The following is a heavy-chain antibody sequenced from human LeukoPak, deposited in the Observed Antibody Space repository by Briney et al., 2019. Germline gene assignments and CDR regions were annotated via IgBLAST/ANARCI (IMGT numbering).Heavy chain of an antibody. CDR2: INHSGST. CDR1: GGSFSGYY. D-gene: IGHD3-22*01. CDR3: ARGPVSYDSSGYGLDY. V-gene: IGHV4-34*01. J-gene: IGHJ4*02. Sequence: SETLSLTCAVYGGSFSGYYWSWIRQPPGKGLEWIGEINHSGSTNYNPSLKGRVTISVDTSKNQFSLKLSSVTAADTAVYYCARGPVSYDSSGYGLDYWGQGTLVTVSS.